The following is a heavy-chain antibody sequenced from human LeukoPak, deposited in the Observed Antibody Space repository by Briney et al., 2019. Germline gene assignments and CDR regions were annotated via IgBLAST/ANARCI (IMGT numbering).Heavy chain of an antibody. CDR1: GGSLRRHC. D-gene: IGHD5-24*01. Sequence: PSETLSLTCDFSGGSLRRHCWSWIRQSPGKGLEWMGCLCDSGGTDYNTSLRSGVTMSVDTSRTRFPLRLTSVGAAATASFYCVGVRAVDKEWFGPCGEGTLVTVSS. J-gene: IGHJ5*02. CDR2: LCDSGGT. CDR3: VGVRAVDKEWFGP. V-gene: IGHV4-59*11.